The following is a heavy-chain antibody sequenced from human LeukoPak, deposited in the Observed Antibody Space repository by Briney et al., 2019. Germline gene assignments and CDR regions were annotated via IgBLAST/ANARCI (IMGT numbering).Heavy chain of an antibody. CDR2: INPNSGGT. Sequence: GASVKVSCKASGYTFTSYDINWVRQATGQGLEWMGWINPNSGGTNYAQKFQGRVTMTRDTSISTAYMELSRLRSDDTAVYYCARDPMFMVRGVYGYWGQGTLVTVSS. V-gene: IGHV1-2*02. CDR1: GYTFTSYD. J-gene: IGHJ4*02. CDR3: ARDPMFMVRGVYGY. D-gene: IGHD3-10*01.